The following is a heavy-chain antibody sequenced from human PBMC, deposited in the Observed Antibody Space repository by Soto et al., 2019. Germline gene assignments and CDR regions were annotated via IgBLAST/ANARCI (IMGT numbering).Heavy chain of an antibody. CDR2: IRIKAYGGTT. CDR1: GFTFGAYA. J-gene: IGHJ6*04. CDR3: ARESGPNTKIRGDVDV. Sequence: EVQLVESGGDLVQPGRSLRLSCTASGFTFGAYAMSWFRQAPGKGLEWIAFIRIKAYGGTTEYAASVKGRFSISRDDSMSIAYLQMNSLRTEDTAVYYCARESGPNTKIRGDVDVWGKGTTVTVSS. V-gene: IGHV3-49*03. D-gene: IGHD3-10*01.